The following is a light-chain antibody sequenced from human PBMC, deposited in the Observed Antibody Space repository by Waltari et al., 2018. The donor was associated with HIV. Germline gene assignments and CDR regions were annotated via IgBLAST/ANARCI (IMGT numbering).Light chain of an antibody. J-gene: IGKJ2*01. CDR3: QQRSNWPRT. CDR1: QRVSSY. CDR2: DAS. Sequence: DIVLTQSPATLSLSPGERATLSCRASQRVSSYLAWYQQKPGQAPRLLIYDASNRATGIPARFSGSGSGTDFTLTISSLEPEDFAVYYCQQRSNWPRTFGQGTKLEIK. V-gene: IGKV3-11*01.